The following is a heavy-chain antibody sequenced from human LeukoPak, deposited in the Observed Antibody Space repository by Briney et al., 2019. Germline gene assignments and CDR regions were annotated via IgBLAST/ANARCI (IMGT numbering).Heavy chain of an antibody. J-gene: IGHJ4*02. Sequence: AASVKVSCKASGYTFTGYYMHWVRQAPGQGPEWMGWINPNSGGTNYAQKFQGRVTMTRDTSITTAYMDLSRLRPDDTAVFSCARSRLAAAGTYFDYWGQGTLLTVSS. D-gene: IGHD6-13*01. CDR1: GYTFTGYY. V-gene: IGHV1-2*02. CDR3: ARSRLAAAGTYFDY. CDR2: INPNSGGT.